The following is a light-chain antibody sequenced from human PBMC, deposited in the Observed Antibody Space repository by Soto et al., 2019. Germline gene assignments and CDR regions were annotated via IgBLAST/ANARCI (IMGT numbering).Light chain of an antibody. CDR1: QRLSTY. CDR3: QQRSTWPPGYT. J-gene: IGKJ2*01. CDR2: DTS. Sequence: DIVLTQSPATLPLSPGERATLSCTASQRLSTYLAWYQQKPGQAPRLLIYDTSKRATGVPTRFSGSGSGTDFALASNSLEPEDVALYYCQQRSTWPPGYTFGQGTKLEIK. V-gene: IGKV3-11*01.